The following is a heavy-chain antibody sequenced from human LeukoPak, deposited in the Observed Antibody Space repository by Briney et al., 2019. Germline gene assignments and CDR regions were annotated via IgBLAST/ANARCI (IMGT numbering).Heavy chain of an antibody. CDR1: GFTFGTYW. D-gene: IGHD5-12*01. CDR2: IKQDGSEK. CDR3: ARERGYGYFPPDY. V-gene: IGHV3-7*04. J-gene: IGHJ4*02. Sequence: GRSLTLSWAASGFTFGTYWMHWVSQAPGKGLGWVANIKQDGSEKYYADSVKGRFTISRDNAKNSLYLQMNSLRAEDTAVYYCARERGYGYFPPDYWGQGTLVTVSS.